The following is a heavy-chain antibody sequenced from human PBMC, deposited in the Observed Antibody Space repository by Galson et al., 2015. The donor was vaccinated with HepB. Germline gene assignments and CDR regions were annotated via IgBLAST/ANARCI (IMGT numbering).Heavy chain of an antibody. V-gene: IGHV3-23*01. Sequence: SLRLSCAASGFSFSSYAMSWVRQAPGKGLEWVSAISGSGGSTYYADSVKGRFTIFRYNSKNTLYLQINSLRAEDTAVYYCAKVGIDDFWSAYYYYMDVWGKGTTVTVSS. J-gene: IGHJ6*03. CDR1: GFSFSSYA. CDR3: AKVGIDDFWSAYYYYMDV. CDR2: ISGSGGST. D-gene: IGHD3-3*01.